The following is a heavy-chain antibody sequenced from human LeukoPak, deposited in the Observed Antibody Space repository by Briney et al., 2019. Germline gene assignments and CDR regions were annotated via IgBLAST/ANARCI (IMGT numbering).Heavy chain of an antibody. Sequence: SGTLSLTCTVSGGSISSGDYYWSWIRQPPGKGLEWIGYGYYSGGTYYNPSLKSRVTISIDTSKNQFSLRLSSVTAADTAVYYCARVVAAAGTPVYYYYYGMDVWGQGTTVTVSS. D-gene: IGHD6-13*01. CDR3: ARVVAAAGTPVYYYYYGMDV. CDR1: GGSISSGDYY. J-gene: IGHJ6*02. CDR2: GYYSGGT. V-gene: IGHV4-30-4*01.